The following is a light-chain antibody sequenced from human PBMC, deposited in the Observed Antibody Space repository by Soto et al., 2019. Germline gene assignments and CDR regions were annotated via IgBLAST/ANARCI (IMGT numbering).Light chain of an antibody. CDR2: EAS. Sequence: QSVLTQPASVSGSPGQSITISCSGTSSDVGSYNLVSWYQQHPGKAPQLMIYEASKRPSGVSDRFSGSKSGNTASLTISGLQAEDEADYYCCSYAGSNTFVFGGGTKLTV. J-gene: IGLJ2*01. V-gene: IGLV2-23*02. CDR3: CSYAGSNTFV. CDR1: SSDVGSYNL.